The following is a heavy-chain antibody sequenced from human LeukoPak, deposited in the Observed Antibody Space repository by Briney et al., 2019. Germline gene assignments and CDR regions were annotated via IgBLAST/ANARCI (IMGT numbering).Heavy chain of an antibody. J-gene: IGHJ5*02. V-gene: IGHV4-4*07. Sequence: PSETLSLTCTVSGGSINSYYWSWIRQPAGKGLEWIGRIYTSGSTNYNPSLKSRVTMSVDTSKNQFSLKLSSVTAADTAVYYCARDSKGYCSGGSCYSIAYWFDPWGQGTLVTVSS. D-gene: IGHD2-15*01. CDR3: ARDSKGYCSGGSCYSIAYWFDP. CDR2: IYTSGST. CDR1: GGSINSYY.